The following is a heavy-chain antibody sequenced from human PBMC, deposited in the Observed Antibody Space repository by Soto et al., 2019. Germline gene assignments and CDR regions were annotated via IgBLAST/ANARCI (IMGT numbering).Heavy chain of an antibody. D-gene: IGHD3-3*02. CDR2: IIPICGTT. J-gene: IGHJ6*02. V-gene: IGHV1-69*05. Sequence: SVKVSCKASGGTFSSYAISWVRQAPGQGLEWMGGIIPICGTTNYAQKFQGRVTMTRDASTSTAYMELSRLRSDDTAVYYCARGVRVHFWSGYYPYYYYYYGMDVWGQGTTVTVSS. CDR1: GGTFSSYA. CDR3: ARGVRVHFWSGYYPYYYYYYGMDV.